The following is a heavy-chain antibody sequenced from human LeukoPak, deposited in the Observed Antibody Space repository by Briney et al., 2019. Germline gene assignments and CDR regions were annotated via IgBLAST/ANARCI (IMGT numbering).Heavy chain of an antibody. D-gene: IGHD2-2*02. CDR1: GGTFSSYA. V-gene: IGHV1-69*05. CDR2: IIPIFGTA. CDR3: ARESGARYCSSTSCYNHWFDP. Sequence: SVKVSCKASGGTFSSYAISWVRQAPGQGLEWMGGIIPIFGTANYAQKFQGRVTITTDESTSTAYMELSSLRSEDTAVYYCARESGARYCSSTSCYNHWFDPWGQGTLVTVSS. J-gene: IGHJ5*02.